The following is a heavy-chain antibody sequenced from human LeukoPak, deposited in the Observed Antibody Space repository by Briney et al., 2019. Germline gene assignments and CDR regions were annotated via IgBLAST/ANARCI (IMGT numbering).Heavy chain of an antibody. J-gene: IGHJ4*02. CDR1: GFTFSSYS. CDR2: ISSSSGII. Sequence: AGGSLRLSCAASGFTFSSYSMNWVRQAPGKGLEWVSYISSSSGIIYYADSVKGRFTISRDNAKNSLYLQMNSLRAEDTAVYYCAREGFDYWGQGTLVTVSS. CDR3: AREGFDY. V-gene: IGHV3-48*01.